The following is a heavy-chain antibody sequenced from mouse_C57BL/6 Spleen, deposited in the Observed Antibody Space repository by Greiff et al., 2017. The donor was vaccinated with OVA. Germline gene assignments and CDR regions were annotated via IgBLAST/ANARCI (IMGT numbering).Heavy chain of an antibody. Sequence: VQLQQSGAELVRPGASVTLSCKASGYTFTDYEMHWVKQTPVHGLEWIGAIDPETGGTAYNQKFKGKAILTADKSSSTAYMELRSLTSEDSAVYYCTRWDGNYPFFDYWGQGTTLTVSS. J-gene: IGHJ2*01. CDR2: IDPETGGT. V-gene: IGHV1-15*01. D-gene: IGHD2-1*01. CDR3: TRWDGNYPFFDY. CDR1: GYTFTDYE.